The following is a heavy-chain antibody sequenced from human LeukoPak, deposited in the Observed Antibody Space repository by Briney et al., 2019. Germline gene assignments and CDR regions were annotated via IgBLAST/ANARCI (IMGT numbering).Heavy chain of an antibody. Sequence: GGSLRLSCAASGFTFSSYGMHWVRQAPGKGLEWVAVIWYGGSNKYYADSVKGRFTISRDNSKNTLYLQMNSLRAEDTAVYYCARGDTMIVVVKDAFDIWGQGTMVTASS. V-gene: IGHV3-33*01. J-gene: IGHJ3*02. CDR3: ARGDTMIVVVKDAFDI. D-gene: IGHD3-22*01. CDR2: IWYGGSNK. CDR1: GFTFSSYG.